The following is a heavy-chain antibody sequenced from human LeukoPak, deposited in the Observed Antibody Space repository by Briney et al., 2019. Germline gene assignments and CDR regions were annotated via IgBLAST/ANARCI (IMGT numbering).Heavy chain of an antibody. Sequence: ASETLSLTCTVSGGSISSGSYYWSWIRQPPGKGLEWIGEINHSGSTNYNPSLKSRVTISVDTSKNQFSLKLSSVTAADTAVYYCASQMVRGVMRLWGQGTLVTVSS. CDR3: ASQMVRGVMRL. CDR1: GGSISSGSYY. J-gene: IGHJ4*02. V-gene: IGHV4-39*07. CDR2: INHSGST. D-gene: IGHD3-10*01.